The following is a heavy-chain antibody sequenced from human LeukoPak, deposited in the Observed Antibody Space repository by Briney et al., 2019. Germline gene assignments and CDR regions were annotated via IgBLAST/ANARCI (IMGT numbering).Heavy chain of an antibody. Sequence: SGPTLVKPTQTLTLTCTFSGFSLSTAGVGVGWIRQPPGKALEWLALIYWNDDKRYSPSLKSRLTITKDTSKNQVVLTMTNMDPVDTAAYYCAHSPVLCSGGSCYSGTYFDYWGQGTLVTVSS. CDR1: GFSLSTAGVG. J-gene: IGHJ4*02. CDR3: AHSPVLCSGGSCYSGTYFDY. D-gene: IGHD2-15*01. CDR2: IYWNDDK. V-gene: IGHV2-5*01.